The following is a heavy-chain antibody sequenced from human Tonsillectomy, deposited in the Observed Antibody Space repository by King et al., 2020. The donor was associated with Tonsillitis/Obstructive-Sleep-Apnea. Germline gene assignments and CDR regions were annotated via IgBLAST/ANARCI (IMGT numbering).Heavy chain of an antibody. V-gene: IGHV1-2*02. CDR1: GYTFTGYY. D-gene: IGHD2-2*01. J-gene: IGHJ4*02. Sequence: VQLVESGAEVKKPGASVKVSCKASGYTFTGYYMHWVRQAPGQGLEWMGWINPNSGGTNYAQKFQGRVTMTRDTSISTAYMELSRLRSDDTAVYYCVRYCSSTSCRAHFDYWGQGTPVTVSS. CDR2: INPNSGGT. CDR3: VRYCSSTSCRAHFDY.